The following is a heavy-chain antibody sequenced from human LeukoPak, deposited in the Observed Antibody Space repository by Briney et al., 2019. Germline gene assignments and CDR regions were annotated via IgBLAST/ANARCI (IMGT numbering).Heavy chain of an antibody. J-gene: IGHJ6*03. Sequence: GASVKVSCKASGGTFSSYAISWVRQAPGQGLEWMGGIIPIFGTANYAQKFQGRVTITADKPTSTAYMELSSLRSEDTAVYYCARVGGTTIQYYYYYYMDVWGKGTTVTVSS. D-gene: IGHD1-7*01. V-gene: IGHV1-69*06. CDR3: ARVGGTTIQYYYYYYMDV. CDR2: IIPIFGTA. CDR1: GGTFSSYA.